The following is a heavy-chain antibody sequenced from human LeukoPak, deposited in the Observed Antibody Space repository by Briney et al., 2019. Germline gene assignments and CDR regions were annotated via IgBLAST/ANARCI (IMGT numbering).Heavy chain of an antibody. D-gene: IGHD3-22*01. CDR2: ISSSTTYK. Sequence: PGGSLRLSCAASGFTFDDYALHWVRQAPGSGLEWVSSISSSTTYKYYADSVRGRFTISRDNAKNSLYLQMNSLRAEDTAVYYCARAPDDKSGYYHFFYMDVWGRGTTVTVSS. CDR3: ARAPDDKSGYYHFFYMDV. V-gene: IGHV3-21*01. J-gene: IGHJ6*03. CDR1: GFTFDDYA.